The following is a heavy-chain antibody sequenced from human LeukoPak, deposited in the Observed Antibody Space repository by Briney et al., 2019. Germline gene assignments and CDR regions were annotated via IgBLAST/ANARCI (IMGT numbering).Heavy chain of an antibody. V-gene: IGHV3-23*01. CDR2: ISGSGGST. D-gene: IGHD3-3*01. CDR3: AKPLVAIFGVVISDYFDY. CDR1: GFTFSSYA. Sequence: GGSLRLSCAASGFTFSSYAMSWVRQAPGKGLEWVSAISGSGGSTYYADSVKGRFTISRDNSKNTLYLQMNSLRAEDTAVYYCAKPLVAIFGVVISDYFDYWGQGTLVTVSS. J-gene: IGHJ4*02.